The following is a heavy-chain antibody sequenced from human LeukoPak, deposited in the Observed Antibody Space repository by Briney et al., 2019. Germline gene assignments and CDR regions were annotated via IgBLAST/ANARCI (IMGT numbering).Heavy chain of an antibody. V-gene: IGHV3-49*04. Sequence: GGSLRLSCTTSGFTFGDYVMSWVRQAPGKGLEWVGFIRSKAYGGTSEYAASVRGRFTISRDDSKTIVYLHMNSLKTEDTALYYCTRAGSGFYPQFDYWGQGTLVTVSS. J-gene: IGHJ4*01. D-gene: IGHD3-22*01. CDR3: TRAGSGFYPQFDY. CDR1: GFTFGDYV. CDR2: IRSKAYGGTS.